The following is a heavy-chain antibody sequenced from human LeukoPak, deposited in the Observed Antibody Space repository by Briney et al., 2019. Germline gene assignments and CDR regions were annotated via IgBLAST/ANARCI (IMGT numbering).Heavy chain of an antibody. CDR3: ARGAMTTVIPYWYFDL. CDR1: GGSISSGSYY. CDR2: IYTSGST. Sequence: SQTLSLTCTVSGGSISSGSYYWSWIRQPAGKGLEWIGRIYTSGSTNYNPSLKSRVTISVDTSKDQFSLKLSSVTAADTAVYYCARGAMTTVIPYWYFDLWGRGTLVTVSS. V-gene: IGHV4-61*02. J-gene: IGHJ2*01. D-gene: IGHD4-11*01.